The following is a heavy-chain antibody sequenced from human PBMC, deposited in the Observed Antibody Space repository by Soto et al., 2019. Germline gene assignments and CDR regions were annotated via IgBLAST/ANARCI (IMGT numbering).Heavy chain of an antibody. Sequence: QVQLVESGGGVVQPGRSLRLSCAASGFTVSSYGMHWVRQAPGKGLEWVAVISRDGGTKYYADSVKGRFTISRDNSRNTLFLEMNSLRGDDMAVYYCTGEVASGYWGQGTLLTVSS. CDR3: TGEVASGY. D-gene: IGHD2-8*02. J-gene: IGHJ4*02. CDR1: GFTVSSYG. CDR2: ISRDGGTK. V-gene: IGHV3-30*03.